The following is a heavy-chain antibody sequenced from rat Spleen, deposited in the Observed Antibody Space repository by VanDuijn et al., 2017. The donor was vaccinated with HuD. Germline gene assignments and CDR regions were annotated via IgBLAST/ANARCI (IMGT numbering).Heavy chain of an antibody. V-gene: IGHV5-29*01. D-gene: IGHD1-9*01. CDR3: ARRHYGYTDYFDY. Sequence: EVQLVESGGGLVQPGRSLKLSCAASGFTFSDYGVAWVRQAPTTGLEWVATIRYGDSSGHSGTYYRDSVRGRFTISRDDAKSTLGLQMDSMRSEDTATYYCARRHYGYTDYFDYWGQGVMVTVSS. CDR1: GFTFSDYG. J-gene: IGHJ2*01. CDR2: IRYGDSSGHSGT.